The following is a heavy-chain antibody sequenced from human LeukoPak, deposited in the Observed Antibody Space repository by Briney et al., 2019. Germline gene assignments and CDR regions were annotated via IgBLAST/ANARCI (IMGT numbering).Heavy chain of an antibody. Sequence: ASVRVSCKPSGYTSTSDGIRGVPQAPQEGRWSREWISAYNGNTNYAQKLQGTITMTTDTSTSTAYMELRSLRSADTAVYYCARANFDWSNDAFDIWGQGTMVTVSS. J-gene: IGHJ3*02. CDR3: ARANFDWSNDAFDI. CDR1: GYTSTSDG. V-gene: IGHV1-18*01. D-gene: IGHD3-9*01. CDR2: ISAYNGNT.